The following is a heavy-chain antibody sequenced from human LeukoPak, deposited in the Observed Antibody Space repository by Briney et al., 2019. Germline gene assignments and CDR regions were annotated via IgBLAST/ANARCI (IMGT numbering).Heavy chain of an antibody. D-gene: IGHD1-14*01. CDR3: ARLEPDITLYYFDY. Sequence: SETLSLTCTVSSGSISTYYWSWIRRPPGKGLEWIGYIYYSGTTNYNPSLRSRVTISVDTSKNQFSLKLSSVTAADTAVYYCARLEPDITLYYFDYWGQGTLVTVSS. CDR1: SGSISTYY. J-gene: IGHJ4*02. CDR2: IYYSGTT. V-gene: IGHV4-59*01.